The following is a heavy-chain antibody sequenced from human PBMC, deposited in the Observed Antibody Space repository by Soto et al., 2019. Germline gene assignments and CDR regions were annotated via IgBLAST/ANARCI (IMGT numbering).Heavy chain of an antibody. D-gene: IGHD4-17*01. Sequence: SETLSLTCAVYGGSFSGYYWSWIRQPPGKGLEWIGEINHSGSTNYNPSLKSRVTISVDTSKNQFSLNLSSVTAADTAVYYCARDYGDCFDLWGQGTLVTVSS. J-gene: IGHJ4*02. CDR1: GGSFSGYY. V-gene: IGHV4-34*01. CDR2: INHSGST. CDR3: ARDYGDCFDL.